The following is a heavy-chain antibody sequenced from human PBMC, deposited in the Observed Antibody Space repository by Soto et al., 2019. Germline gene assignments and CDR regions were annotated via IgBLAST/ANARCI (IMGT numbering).Heavy chain of an antibody. Sequence: GGSLRLSCAASGFTVSSNYMSWVRQAPGKGLEWVSVIYSGGSTYYADSVKGRFTISRDNSKNTLYLQMNSLRAEDTAVYYCARESYDFWSGYYYYYYGMDVWGQGTTVTVSS. CDR2: IYSGGST. V-gene: IGHV3-53*01. CDR1: GFTVSSNY. J-gene: IGHJ6*02. CDR3: ARESYDFWSGYYYYYYGMDV. D-gene: IGHD3-3*01.